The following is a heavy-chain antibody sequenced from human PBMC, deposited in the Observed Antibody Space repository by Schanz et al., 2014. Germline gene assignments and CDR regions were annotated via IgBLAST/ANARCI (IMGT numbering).Heavy chain of an antibody. D-gene: IGHD3-10*01. CDR1: GYSFSDYD. CDR2: LRSDGSRR. Sequence: VQLLESGGGLVKPGGSLRLSCVGSGYSFSDYDMYWIRQAPGKGLEWLAFLRSDGSRRDYADSVKGRFTISRDNSRNTLSLQMSSLRPEDTAVYYCAKDPPRGVRTPIKPTLDYWGQGTRVTVS. CDR3: AKDPPRGVRTPIKPTLDY. V-gene: IGHV3-30*02. J-gene: IGHJ4*02.